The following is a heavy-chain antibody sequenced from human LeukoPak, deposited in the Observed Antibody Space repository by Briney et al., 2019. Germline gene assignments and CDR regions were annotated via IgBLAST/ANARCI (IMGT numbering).Heavy chain of an antibody. V-gene: IGHV3-30-3*01. J-gene: IGHJ4*02. CDR2: ISYDGSNK. Sequence: GGSLRLSCAASGFTFSSYAMHWVRQAPGKGLEWVAVISYDGSNKYYADSVKGRFTISRDNSKNTLYLQMNSLRAEDTAVYYCARVGYYDFWSGYYWGQGTLVTVSS. D-gene: IGHD3-3*01. CDR1: GFTFSSYA. CDR3: ARVGYYDFWSGYY.